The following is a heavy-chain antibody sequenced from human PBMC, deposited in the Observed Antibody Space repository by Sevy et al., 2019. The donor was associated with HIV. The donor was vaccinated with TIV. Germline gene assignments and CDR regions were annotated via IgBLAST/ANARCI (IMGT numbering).Heavy chain of an antibody. D-gene: IGHD6-13*01. CDR3: ARWKAAQSIFDY. Sequence: GGYLRLSCTFSGFTFGDYAMSWVRQAPGKGLEWVAFLKSKAYGGTLDYAASVKGRFTISRDDSKSIAHLQMNDLKIEDTAIYYCARWKAAQSIFDYWGQGALVTVSS. V-gene: IGHV3-49*04. CDR2: LKSKAYGGTL. CDR1: GFTFGDYA. J-gene: IGHJ4*02.